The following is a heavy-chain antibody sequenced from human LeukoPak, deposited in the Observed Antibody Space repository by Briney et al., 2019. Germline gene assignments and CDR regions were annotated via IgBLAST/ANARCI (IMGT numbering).Heavy chain of an antibody. V-gene: IGHV4-39*07. CDR3: ARGRLGYCSSTSCLSWFDP. D-gene: IGHD2-2*01. J-gene: IGHJ5*02. Sequence: SETLSLTCTVSGGSISSSSYYWGWIRRPPGKGLEWIGSIYYSGSTCYNPSLKSRVTISVDTSKNQFSLKLSSVTAADTAVYYCARGRLGYCSSTSCLSWFDPWGQGTLVTVSS. CDR1: GGSISSSSYY. CDR2: IYYSGST.